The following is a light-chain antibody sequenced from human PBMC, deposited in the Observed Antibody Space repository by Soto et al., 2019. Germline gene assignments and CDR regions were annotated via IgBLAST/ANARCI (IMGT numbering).Light chain of an antibody. CDR3: SSHTTYTSLCV. CDR1: SSDVGGYNY. V-gene: IGLV2-14*01. J-gene: IGLJ1*01. CDR2: EVS. Sequence: QSALTQPASVSGSPGQSITISCTGTSSDVGGYNYVSWFQQHPGKAPKLKIYEVSNRPSGVSNRFSGSKSGNTASLTISELQAEDEADYYCSSHTTYTSLCVFGTGTKLTVL.